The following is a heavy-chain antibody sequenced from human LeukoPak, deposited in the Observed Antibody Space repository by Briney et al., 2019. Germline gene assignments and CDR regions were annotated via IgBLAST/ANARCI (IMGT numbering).Heavy chain of an antibody. D-gene: IGHD6-6*01. V-gene: IGHV4-30-4*08. CDR3: ARDSDHIAAADY. CDR2: IYYSGST. J-gene: IGHJ4*02. CDR1: GGSISSGDYY. Sequence: SETLSLTCTVSGGSISSGDYYWSWIRQPPGKGLEWIGYIYYSGSTYYNPSLKSRVTISVDTSKNQFSLKLSSVTAADTAVYYCARDSDHIAAADYWGQGTLVTVSS.